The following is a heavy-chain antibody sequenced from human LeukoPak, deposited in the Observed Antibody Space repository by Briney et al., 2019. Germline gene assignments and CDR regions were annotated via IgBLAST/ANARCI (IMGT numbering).Heavy chain of an antibody. Sequence: GGSLRLSCAASGFTFNTYTMNWVRQAPGKGLEWVSYISGSSGIIDYADSVRGRFTISRDNAKNSLYLQMNSLRAEDTAVYYCARVAFRHDYLDYWGQGTLVTVSS. CDR3: ARVAFRHDYLDY. J-gene: IGHJ4*02. D-gene: IGHD2-15*01. CDR2: ISGSSGII. V-gene: IGHV3-48*04. CDR1: GFTFNTYT.